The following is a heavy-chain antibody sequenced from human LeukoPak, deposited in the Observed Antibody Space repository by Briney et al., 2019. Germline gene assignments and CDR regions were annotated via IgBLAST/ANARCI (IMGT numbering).Heavy chain of an antibody. D-gene: IGHD3-3*01. J-gene: IGHJ4*02. CDR2: IYHSGST. CDR1: GYSISSGYY. V-gene: IGHV4-38-2*02. CDR3: ASGELRFLEWLFRR. Sequence: PSETLSLTCTVSGYSISSGYYWGWIRQPPGKGLEWIGSIYHSGSTYYNPSLKSRVPISVDTSKNQFSLKLSSETAADTAVYYCASGELRFLEWLFRRWGQGTLVTVSS.